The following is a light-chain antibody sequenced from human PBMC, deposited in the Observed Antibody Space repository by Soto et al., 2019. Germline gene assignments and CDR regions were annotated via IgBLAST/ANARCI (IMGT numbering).Light chain of an antibody. CDR3: QQYDNYDIT. V-gene: IGKV1-33*01. J-gene: IGKJ5*01. CDR1: QDISNY. Sequence: DIQMTQSPSSLSASVGDRVTITCQASQDISNYLNWYQQKPGKAPNLLIYAASSLQSGVPSRFSGSGSETHFTLTINSLQPEDIATYYCQQYDNYDITFGQGTRLEIK. CDR2: AAS.